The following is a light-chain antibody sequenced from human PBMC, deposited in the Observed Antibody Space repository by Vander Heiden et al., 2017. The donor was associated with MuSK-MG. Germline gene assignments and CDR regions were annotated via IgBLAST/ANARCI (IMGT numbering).Light chain of an antibody. Sequence: DIQMTQSPSSLSASVGDSVTITCRASQSIARHLNWYQQKPGKPPTLLIYGASTLQVGVPSRFSGSGSGTDFMLGITSLKPEDFATYYCQQGDGIPITFAQGTRLEIK. V-gene: IGKV1-39*01. J-gene: IGKJ5*01. CDR2: GAS. CDR3: QQGDGIPIT. CDR1: QSIARH.